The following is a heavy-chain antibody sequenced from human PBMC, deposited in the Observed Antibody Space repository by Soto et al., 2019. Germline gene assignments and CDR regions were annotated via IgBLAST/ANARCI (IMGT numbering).Heavy chain of an antibody. V-gene: IGHV3-23*01. CDR1: GLSFDTYD. D-gene: IGHD4-4*01. CDR2: ISHSGAGT. J-gene: IGHJ6*02. Sequence: PGGSLRLSCAASGLSFDTYDMSWVRQAPGKGLEWVSVISHSGAGTYYADSVKGRFTISRDNSKATLFLHMNSLRVEDTAKYYCVRQAKLTPVTANVGYYYGLDVWGQGTTVTVSS. CDR3: VRQAKLTPVTANVGYYYGLDV.